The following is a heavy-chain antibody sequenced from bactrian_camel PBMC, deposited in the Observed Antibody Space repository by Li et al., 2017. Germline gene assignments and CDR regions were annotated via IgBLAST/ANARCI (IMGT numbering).Heavy chain of an antibody. CDR1: EFTNSSSRSC. D-gene: IGHD4*01. J-gene: IGHJ4*01. CDR2: IAYDEGTT. Sequence: HVQLVESGGGLVQPGGSLRLFCATSEFTNSSSRSCMGWFRQAPGKDREGVAFIAYDEGTTIYSDSTKGRFVISKDNAELTLTLQMNGLKPDDSAMYFCAARPTRVYAHRDCARLVYPYDHWGQGTQVTVS. V-gene: IGHV3S68*01. CDR3: AARPTRVYAHRDCARLVYPYDH.